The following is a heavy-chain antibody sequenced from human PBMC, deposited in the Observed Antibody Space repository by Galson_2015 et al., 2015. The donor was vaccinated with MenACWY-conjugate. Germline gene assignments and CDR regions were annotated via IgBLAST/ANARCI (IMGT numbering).Heavy chain of an antibody. J-gene: IGHJ4*02. V-gene: IGHV4-59*01. CDR1: GGSINSYY. D-gene: IGHD3-3*02. CDR2: MYYSGSA. CDR3: ARGVNLASMAGY. Sequence: ETLSLACTVTGGSINSYYWSWIRQPPGKGLEWIGYMYYSGSANYNPSLKSRVTISVDTSKNQFSLTMTSVTAADTAVYYCARGVNLASMAGYWGQGTLVTVSS.